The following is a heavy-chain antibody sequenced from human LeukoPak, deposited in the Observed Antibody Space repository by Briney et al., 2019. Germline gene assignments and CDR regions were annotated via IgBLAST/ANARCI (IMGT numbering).Heavy chain of an antibody. D-gene: IGHD4-11*01. CDR1: GFTFSSYS. J-gene: IGHJ4*02. CDR2: ISSSSSYI. Sequence: GGSLRLSCAASGFTFSSYSMSWVRQTPGKGLEWVSSISSSSSYIYYADSVKGRFTISRDNAKNSLYLQMNSLRAEDAAVYYCARGNYGLFDYWGQGTLVTVSS. V-gene: IGHV3-21*01. CDR3: ARGNYGLFDY.